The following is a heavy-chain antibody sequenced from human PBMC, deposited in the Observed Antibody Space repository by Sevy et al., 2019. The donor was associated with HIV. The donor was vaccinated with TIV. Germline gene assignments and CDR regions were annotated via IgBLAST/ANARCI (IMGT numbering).Heavy chain of an antibody. J-gene: IGHJ4*02. CDR2: ISSSSSYT. CDR3: ARERGYSYGYGDY. D-gene: IGHD5-18*01. V-gene: IGHV3-21*01. Sequence: GGSLRLSCAASGFTFSSYNLNWVRQAPGKGLEWVSSISSSSSYTYYADSVKGRFTISRDNAKNSLYLQMNSLRAEDTAVYYCARERGYSYGYGDYWGQETLVTVSS. CDR1: GFTFSSYN.